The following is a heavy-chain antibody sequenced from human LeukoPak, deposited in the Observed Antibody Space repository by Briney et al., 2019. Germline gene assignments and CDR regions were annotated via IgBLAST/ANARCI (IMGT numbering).Heavy chain of an antibody. CDR1: GFTFSSYD. CDR3: AKGRYTPDP. J-gene: IGHJ5*02. CDR2: ISYDGSNK. V-gene: IGHV3-30*18. Sequence: GGSLRLSCAASGFTFSSYDMHWVRQAPGKGLEWGAVISYDGSNKYYADSVKGRFTISRDNSKNTLYLQMNSLTAEDTAVYYCAKGRYTPDPWGQGTLVTVSS. D-gene: IGHD5-18*01.